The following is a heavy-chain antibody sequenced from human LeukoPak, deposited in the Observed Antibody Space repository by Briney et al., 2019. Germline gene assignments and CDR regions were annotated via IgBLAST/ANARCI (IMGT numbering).Heavy chain of an antibody. CDR1: GGSISSSSYY. V-gene: IGHV4-39*07. CDR3: ARDTVVGANDAFDI. Sequence: SETLSLTCTVSGGSISSSSYYWGWIRQPPGKGLEWIGSIYYIGSTYYNPSLKSRVTISVDTSKNQFSLKLSSVTAADTAVYYCARDTVVGANDAFDIWGQGTMVTVSS. D-gene: IGHD1-26*01. J-gene: IGHJ3*02. CDR2: IYYIGST.